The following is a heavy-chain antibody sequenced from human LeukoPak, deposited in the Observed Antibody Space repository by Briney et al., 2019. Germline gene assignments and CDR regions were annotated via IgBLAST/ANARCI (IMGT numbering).Heavy chain of an antibody. V-gene: IGHV2-5*01. CDR1: GFSLSTTEVG. Sequence: SGPTLVKPTQTLTLTCTFCGFSLSTTEVGVGWIRQPPGKALEFLALIYWNNDNRYSPSLKGRLTITKDTSKSQVVLTMTKMDPVDTATYYCARYGDYRFLYCSHYWGRGALVTVSS. D-gene: IGHD4-17*01. CDR3: ARYGDYRFLYCSHY. CDR2: IYWNNDN. J-gene: IGHJ4*02.